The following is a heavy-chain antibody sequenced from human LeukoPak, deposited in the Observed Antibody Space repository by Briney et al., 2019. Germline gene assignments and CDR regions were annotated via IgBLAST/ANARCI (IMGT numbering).Heavy chain of an antibody. V-gene: IGHV4-59*08. D-gene: IGHD3-10*01. CDR3: ARQLWFGELIGPEEECYFDY. CDR1: GGSISSYY. J-gene: IGHJ4*02. CDR2: IYYSGST. Sequence: SETLSLTCTGSGGSISSYYWSWIRQPPGKGLEWIGYIYYSGSTNYNPSLKSRVTISVDTSKNQFSLKLSSVTAADTAVYYCARQLWFGELIGPEEECYFDYWGQGTLVTVSS.